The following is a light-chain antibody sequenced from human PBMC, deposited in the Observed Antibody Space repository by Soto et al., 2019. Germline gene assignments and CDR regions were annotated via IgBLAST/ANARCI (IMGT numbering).Light chain of an antibody. CDR3: QQYADSPLYT. Sequence: IVLTQSPDILSLSPGERATLSCRASQSVSNNYLIWYQQKHGQAPRLLIFGALHRATGIPDRFSGSASGTDFTLTISRVEPEDVAVYYCQQYADSPLYTFGPGTKLHIK. CDR2: GAL. V-gene: IGKV3-20*01. CDR1: QSVSNNY. J-gene: IGKJ3*01.